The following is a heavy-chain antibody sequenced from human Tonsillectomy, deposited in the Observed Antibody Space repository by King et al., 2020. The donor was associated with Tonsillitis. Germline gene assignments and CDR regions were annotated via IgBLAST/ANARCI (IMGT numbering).Heavy chain of an antibody. CDR3: ARHSITMVRGVIPQFDY. Sequence: LQLQESGPGLLKPSETLSLTCTVSGGSISSNTYSWGWIRQPPGKGLEWIGSFYYSGDSYYSPSLKSRVTISVDTYKNQFSLKLNSVTAADTAVYYCARHSITMVRGVIPQFDYWGQGTLVTVSS. J-gene: IGHJ4*02. CDR2: FYYSGDS. D-gene: IGHD3-10*01. CDR1: GGSISSNTYS. V-gene: IGHV4-39*01.